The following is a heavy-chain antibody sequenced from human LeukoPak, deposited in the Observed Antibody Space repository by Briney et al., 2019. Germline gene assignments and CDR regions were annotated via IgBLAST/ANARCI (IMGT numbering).Heavy chain of an antibody. CDR2: ISSSGSPI. CDR1: GFTFSGYA. J-gene: IGHJ4*02. D-gene: IGHD2-8*01. Sequence: GGSLRLSCAASGFTFSGYAMNWVRQAPGKGLEWVSYISSSGSPIYYADSVKGRFTISRDNAKNSLYLQMNSLRDEDTAVYYCASDSVSYSNSFDYWGQGALVTVSS. V-gene: IGHV3-48*02. CDR3: ASDSVSYSNSFDY.